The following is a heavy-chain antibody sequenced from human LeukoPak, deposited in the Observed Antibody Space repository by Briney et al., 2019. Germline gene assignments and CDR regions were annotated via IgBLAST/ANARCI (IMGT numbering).Heavy chain of an antibody. CDR1: GGTFSSYA. J-gene: IGHJ4*02. Sequence: GASVKVSCKASGGTFSSYAISWVRQAPGQGLEWMGWISAYNGNTNYAQKFQGRVTITADKSTSTAYLELSSLRSEDTAVYYCTRDVDSSGYYYYWGQGTLVTVSS. D-gene: IGHD3-22*01. CDR2: ISAYNGNT. V-gene: IGHV1-69*04. CDR3: TRDVDSSGYYYY.